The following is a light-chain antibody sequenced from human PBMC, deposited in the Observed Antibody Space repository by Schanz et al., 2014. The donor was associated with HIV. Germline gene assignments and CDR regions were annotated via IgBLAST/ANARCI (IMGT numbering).Light chain of an antibody. V-gene: IGLV2-14*03. CDR1: SGDIGYY. Sequence: QSALTQPPSASGSPGQSVTLSCTETSGDIGYYVSWYQQHPGKAPKLMIYDVSYRPSGVSNRFFGSKSGNTASLTISGLQAEDEADYYCISYTSDTVLFGGGTKLTVL. J-gene: IGLJ2*01. CDR2: DVS. CDR3: ISYTSDTVL.